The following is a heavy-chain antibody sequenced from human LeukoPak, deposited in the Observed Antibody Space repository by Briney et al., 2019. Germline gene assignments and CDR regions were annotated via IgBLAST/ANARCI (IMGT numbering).Heavy chain of an antibody. CDR2: IRTKADNYAP. D-gene: IGHD6-19*01. CDR3: ASGPTGWTEYFQH. CDR1: GFTFSGST. Sequence: PGGSLRLSCAASGFTFSGSTMHWVRQASGKGLEWVARIRTKADNYAPAYAASVTGRFTISRDDSQNMAYLQMNSLKIEDTARYYCASGPTGWTEYFQHWGHGILLTVSS. V-gene: IGHV3-73*01. J-gene: IGHJ1*01.